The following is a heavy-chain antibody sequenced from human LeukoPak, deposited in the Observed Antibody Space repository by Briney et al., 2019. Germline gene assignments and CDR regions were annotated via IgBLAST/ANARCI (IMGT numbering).Heavy chain of an antibody. Sequence: ASVKVSCKASGGTFSSYTISWVRQAPGQGLEWMGRINPNSGGTNYAQKFQGRVTMTRDTSISTAYMELSRLRSDDTAVYYCARGYCSGGSCYSVENWFDPWGQGTLVTVSS. CDR3: ARGYCSGGSCYSVENWFDP. D-gene: IGHD2-15*01. V-gene: IGHV1-2*06. CDR1: GGTFSSYT. J-gene: IGHJ5*02. CDR2: INPNSGGT.